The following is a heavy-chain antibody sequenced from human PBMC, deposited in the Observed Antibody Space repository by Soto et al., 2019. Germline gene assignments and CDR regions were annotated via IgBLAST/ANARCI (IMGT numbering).Heavy chain of an antibody. V-gene: IGHV1-18*01. CDR3: ARDAAAGLNDC. CDR1: GYTVTNYG. Sequence: QVQLVQSGAEVKKPGASVKVSCKASGYTVTNYGISLVRHAPGQGLEWMGWINAYNGNTKSAQKLQGRVTLTTATSTSTAYMELRSLRSDDTAVYYCARDAAAGLNDCWGQGTLVTVSS. CDR2: INAYNGNT. J-gene: IGHJ4*02. D-gene: IGHD6-13*01.